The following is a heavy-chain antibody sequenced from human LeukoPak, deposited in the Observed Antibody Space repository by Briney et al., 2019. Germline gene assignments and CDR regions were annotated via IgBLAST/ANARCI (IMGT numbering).Heavy chain of an antibody. Sequence: PSETLSLTCAVYGGSFSGYYWSWIRQPPGKGLEWVSNVRPGDSARSYADSVRGRFTISRDDAKNSLYLQMNSLRDEDTAVYYCATDSHYAFDFWGLGTLVTVSS. V-gene: IGHV3-11*04. CDR3: ATDSHYAFDF. J-gene: IGHJ4*02. D-gene: IGHD4-17*01. CDR1: GGSFSGYY. CDR2: VRPGDSAR.